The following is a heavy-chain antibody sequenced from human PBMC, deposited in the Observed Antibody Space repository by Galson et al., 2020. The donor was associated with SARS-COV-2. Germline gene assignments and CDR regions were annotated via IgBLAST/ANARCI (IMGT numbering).Heavy chain of an antibody. CDR3: ARGDMRNDYFDY. CDR1: GFTFSSYW. D-gene: IGHD3-16*01. V-gene: IGHV3-74*01. J-gene: IGHJ4*02. CDR2: IYSEGSST. Sequence: GGSLRLSFAASGFTFSSYWMHWVRQAPGKGLVWVSRIYSEGSSTSYAASVKGRFTISGDDAKNTLYLHMSSLRAEDTAVYYCARGDMRNDYFDYWGQGTLVTVSS.